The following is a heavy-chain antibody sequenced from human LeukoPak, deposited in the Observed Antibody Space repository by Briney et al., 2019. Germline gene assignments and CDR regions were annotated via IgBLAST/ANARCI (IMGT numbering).Heavy chain of an antibody. CDR3: ARTSGSYPFNFDY. Sequence: ASETLSLTCAVYGGSFSGYYWSWIRQPPGKGLEWIGEINHSGSTNYNPSLKSRVTISVDTSKNQFSLKLSSVTAADTAVYYCARTSGSYPFNFDYWGQGTLVTVSS. J-gene: IGHJ4*02. CDR1: GGSFSGYY. D-gene: IGHD1-26*01. CDR2: INHSGST. V-gene: IGHV4-34*01.